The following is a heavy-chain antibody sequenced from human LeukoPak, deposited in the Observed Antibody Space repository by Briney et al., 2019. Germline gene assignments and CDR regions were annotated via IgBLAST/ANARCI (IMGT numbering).Heavy chain of an antibody. Sequence: GGSLRLSCAASGFTFSSYAMSWVRQAPGKGLEWVSAISGSGGSTYYADSVKGRFTISRDNSKNTLYLQMNSLRAEDTAVYYCARDQPYYYDSSGPPSAFDIWGQGTMVTVSS. CDR1: GFTFSSYA. CDR3: ARDQPYYYDSSGPPSAFDI. D-gene: IGHD3-22*01. V-gene: IGHV3-23*01. J-gene: IGHJ3*02. CDR2: ISGSGGST.